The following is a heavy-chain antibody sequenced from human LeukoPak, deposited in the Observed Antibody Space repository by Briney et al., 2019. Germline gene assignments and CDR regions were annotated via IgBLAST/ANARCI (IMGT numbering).Heavy chain of an antibody. D-gene: IGHD2-2*01. J-gene: IGHJ3*02. Sequence: GGPLRLSRAASGFTFSSYAMSWVRQAPGKGLEWVSAISGSGGSTYYADSVKGRFTISRDNSKNTLYLQMNSLRAEDTAVYYCAKFQGYCSSTSCYLDAFDIWGQGTMVTVSS. V-gene: IGHV3-23*01. CDR3: AKFQGYCSSTSCYLDAFDI. CDR2: ISGSGGST. CDR1: GFTFSSYA.